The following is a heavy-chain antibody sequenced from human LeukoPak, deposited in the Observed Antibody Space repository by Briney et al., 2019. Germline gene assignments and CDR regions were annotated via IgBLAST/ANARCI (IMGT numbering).Heavy chain of an antibody. CDR1: GFTFSSYG. D-gene: IGHD6-13*01. CDR3: ARDPSLAAAGTHNYYYYGMDV. CDR2: IWYDGSNK. J-gene: IGHJ6*02. V-gene: IGHV3-33*08. Sequence: GGSLRLSCAASGFTFSSYGMHWVRQAPGKGLEWVAVIWYDGSNKYYADSVKGRFTISRDNSKNTLYLQMNSLRAEDTAVYYCARDPSLAAAGTHNYYYYGMDVWGQGTTVTVSS.